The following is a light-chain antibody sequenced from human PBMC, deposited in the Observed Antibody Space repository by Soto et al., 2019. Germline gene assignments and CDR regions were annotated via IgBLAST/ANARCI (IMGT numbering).Light chain of an antibody. CDR1: QGISNY. CDR2: AAS. Sequence: DIQMNQSPSSLSASVGERVTITCRASQGISNYLAWYQQKPGKVPKLLIYAASTLQSGVPSRFSGSGSGTDFTLTISSLQPEDVAIYYCQKYNSGLITFGQGTRLENK. CDR3: QKYNSGLIT. J-gene: IGKJ5*01. V-gene: IGKV1-27*01.